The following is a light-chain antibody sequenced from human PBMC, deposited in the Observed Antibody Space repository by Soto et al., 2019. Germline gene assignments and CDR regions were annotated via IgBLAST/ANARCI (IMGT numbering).Light chain of an antibody. Sequence: QSALTQPASVSGSPGQSITISCTGTSSDVGGYNYVSWYQQHPGKAPKLMIYDVNNRPSGVSNRFSGSKSDNTASLTISGLQAEDEADYYCCSYTSSNTVLFGGGTKLNVL. CDR1: SSDVGGYNY. CDR2: DVN. CDR3: CSYTSSNTVL. J-gene: IGLJ2*01. V-gene: IGLV2-14*01.